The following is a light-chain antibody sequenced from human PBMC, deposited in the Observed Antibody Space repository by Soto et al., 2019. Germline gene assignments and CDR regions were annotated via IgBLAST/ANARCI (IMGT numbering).Light chain of an antibody. CDR1: QSISSW. CDR2: DAS. J-gene: IGKJ4*01. CDR3: QQYNTALP. Sequence: DIQMTQSPSTLSASVGDRVTITCRASQSISSWLAWYQQKPGKAPKLLIYDASSLESGVPSRFSGSGSGTEFTLTISSLQPDDVATYYCQQYNTALPFGGGTKVEIK. V-gene: IGKV1-5*01.